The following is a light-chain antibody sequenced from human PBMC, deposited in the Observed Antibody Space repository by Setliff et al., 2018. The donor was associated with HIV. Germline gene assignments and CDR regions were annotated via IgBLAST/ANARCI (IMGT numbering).Light chain of an antibody. J-gene: IGLJ1*01. CDR2: DVG. CDR1: SSDVGGYNY. V-gene: IGLV2-14*03. CDR3: SSYTSSSTYV. Sequence: QSALAQPASVFGSPGQSITISCTGTSSDVGGYNYVSWYQQHPDKAPKLMIYDVGNRPSGVSNRFSGSKSGNTASLTISGLQAEDEADYYCSSYTSSSTYVFGTGTKSPS.